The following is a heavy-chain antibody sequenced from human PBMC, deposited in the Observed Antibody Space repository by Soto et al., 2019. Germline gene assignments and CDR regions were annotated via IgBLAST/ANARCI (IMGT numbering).Heavy chain of an antibody. CDR3: ARSVAVAALDS. D-gene: IGHD6-19*01. CDR2: ISYGGNKK. V-gene: IGHV3-30*04. Sequence: GGSLRLSCAASGFTFSSYSFHWVRQAPGKGLEWVAVISYGGNKKYYEDSVKGRFSISRDTSKNTLYLQMSSLRAEDTAVYYCARSVAVAALDSWGQGTLVTVSS. J-gene: IGHJ4*02. CDR1: GFTFSSYS.